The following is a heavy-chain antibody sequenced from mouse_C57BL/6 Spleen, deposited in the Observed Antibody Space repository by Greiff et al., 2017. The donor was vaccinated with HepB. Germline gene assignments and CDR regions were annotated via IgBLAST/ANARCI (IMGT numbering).Heavy chain of an antibody. CDR1: GFNIKDYY. Sequence: DVKFQESGAELVKPGASVKLSCTASGFNIKDYYMHWVKQRTEQGLEWIGRIDPEDGETKYAPKFQGKATITADTSSNTAYLQLSSLTSEDTAVYYCASYDDYDEKDYWGQGTTLTVSS. CDR2: IDPEDGET. CDR3: ASYDDYDEKDY. D-gene: IGHD2-4*01. J-gene: IGHJ2*01. V-gene: IGHV14-2*01.